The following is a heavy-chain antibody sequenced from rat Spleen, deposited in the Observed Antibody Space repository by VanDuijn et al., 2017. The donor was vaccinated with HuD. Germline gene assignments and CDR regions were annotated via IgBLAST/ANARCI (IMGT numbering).Heavy chain of an antibody. D-gene: IGHD1-9*01. CDR1: GFSLTSYN. CDR2: IWTGGGT. J-gene: IGHJ2*01. Sequence: QVQLKESGPGLVQPSQTLSLTCTVSGFSLTSYNVHWVRQPERKGLDWMGVIWTGGGTDYNSNLKSRLSISRDTSKSQVFLKMNSLQTEDIATYYCARGGYGYTPWYLDYWGQGVMVTVSS. CDR3: ARGGYGYTPWYLDY. V-gene: IGHV2-30*01.